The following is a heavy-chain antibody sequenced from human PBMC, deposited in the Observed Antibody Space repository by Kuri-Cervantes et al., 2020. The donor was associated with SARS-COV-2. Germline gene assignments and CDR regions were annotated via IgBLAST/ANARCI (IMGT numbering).Heavy chain of an antibody. V-gene: IGHV3-11*04. Sequence: GESLKISCTASGFIFSDYYMTWIRPAPGKGLEWVSNIGPSGTTKYYADSVKGRFTIARENAKNLLYLQMSSQSAEDTAVYYCARDIRLGKSLDYWGQGTMVTVSS. CDR2: IGPSGTTK. J-gene: IGHJ4*02. CDR1: GFIFSDYY. D-gene: IGHD7-27*01. CDR3: ARDIRLGKSLDY.